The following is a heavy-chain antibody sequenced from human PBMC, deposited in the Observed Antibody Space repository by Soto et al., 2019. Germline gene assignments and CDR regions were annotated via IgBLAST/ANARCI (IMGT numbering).Heavy chain of an antibody. CDR2: IRSKAYGGTT. Sequence: PGGSLRLSCTASGFTFGDYAMSWFRQAPGKGLEWVGFIRSKAYGGTTEYAASVKGRFTISRDDSRSIAYLQMNSLKTEDTAVYYCTRDSSRRVGATPIDYYYYYGMDVWGQGTTVTVSS. CDR1: GFTFGDYA. D-gene: IGHD1-26*01. V-gene: IGHV3-49*03. J-gene: IGHJ6*02. CDR3: TRDSSRRVGATPIDYYYYYGMDV.